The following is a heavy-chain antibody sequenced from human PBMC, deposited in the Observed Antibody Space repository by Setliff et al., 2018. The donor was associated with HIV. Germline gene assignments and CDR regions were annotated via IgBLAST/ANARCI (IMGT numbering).Heavy chain of an antibody. CDR1: GFTFSSYA. CDR2: ISGSGGST. V-gene: IGHV3-23*01. Sequence: GGSLRLSCAASGFTFSSYAMSWVRQAPGKGLEWVSAISGSGGSTYYADSVKGRFTISRDNSKNTLYLQMNSLRAEDTAVYYCARTRLGINQVLYYFDYWGQGTLVTVSS. J-gene: IGHJ4*02. CDR3: ARTRLGINQVLYYFDY. D-gene: IGHD7-27*01.